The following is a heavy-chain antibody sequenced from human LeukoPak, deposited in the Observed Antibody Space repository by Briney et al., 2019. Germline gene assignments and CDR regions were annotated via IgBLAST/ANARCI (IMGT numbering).Heavy chain of an antibody. Sequence: ASVKVSCKASGYTFTSYGISWVRQAPGQGLEWMGGIIPIFGTANYAQKFQGRVTITADKSTSTAYMELSSLRSEDTAVYYCAGGYNPSNAFDIWGQGTMVTVSS. D-gene: IGHD5-24*01. CDR2: IIPIFGTA. J-gene: IGHJ3*02. CDR3: AGGYNPSNAFDI. CDR1: GYTFTSYG. V-gene: IGHV1-69*06.